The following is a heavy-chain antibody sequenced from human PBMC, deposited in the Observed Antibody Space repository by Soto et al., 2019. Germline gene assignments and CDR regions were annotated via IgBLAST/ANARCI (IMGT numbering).Heavy chain of an antibody. D-gene: IGHD5-18*01. J-gene: IGHJ6*02. CDR1: GGSIRSGGYY. CDR3: ARDRLMATAGTARHYFGLDV. V-gene: IGHV4-31*03. CDR2: IYCSGNT. Sequence: SETLSLTCTVSGGSIRSGGYYWSWVRQNPRRGLEWIGNIYCSGNTYYNPSLKSRLTISVDTSKNQFSLNLSSVTAADTAVYYCARDRLMATAGTARHYFGLDVWGQGTTVTVSS.